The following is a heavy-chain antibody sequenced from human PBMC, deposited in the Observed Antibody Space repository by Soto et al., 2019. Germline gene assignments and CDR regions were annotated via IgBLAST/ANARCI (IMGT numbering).Heavy chain of an antibody. D-gene: IGHD3-3*01. V-gene: IGHV1-8*01. Sequence: ASVKVSCKASGYTFTSYDINWVRQATGQGLEWMGWMNPNSGNTGYAQKFQGRVTMTRNTSISTAYMEMSSLRSEDTAVYYCARVYDCWSGYWSWFDPWGQGTLVTVSS. CDR3: ARVYDCWSGYWSWFDP. CDR1: GYTFTSYD. CDR2: MNPNSGNT. J-gene: IGHJ5*02.